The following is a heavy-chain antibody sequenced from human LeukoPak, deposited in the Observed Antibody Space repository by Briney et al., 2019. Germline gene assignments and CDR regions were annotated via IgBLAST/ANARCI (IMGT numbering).Heavy chain of an antibody. CDR2: ISAYDGNT. V-gene: IGHV1-18*01. CDR3: ARGRDAGYYYGSGNFDY. Sequence: ASVKVSCKASGYTFTSYGISWVRQAPGQGLEWMGWISAYDGNTNYAQKLQGRVTMTTDTSTSTAYMELRSLRSDDTAVYYCARGRDAGYYYGSGNFDYWGQGTLVTVSS. J-gene: IGHJ4*02. CDR1: GYTFTSYG. D-gene: IGHD3-10*01.